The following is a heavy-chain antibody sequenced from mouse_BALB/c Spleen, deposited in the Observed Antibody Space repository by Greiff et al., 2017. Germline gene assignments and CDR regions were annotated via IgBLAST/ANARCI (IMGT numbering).Heavy chain of an antibody. J-gene: IGHJ2*01. V-gene: IGHV1-54*01. CDR2: INPGSGGT. CDR3: AREGEVRRGYYFDY. D-gene: IGHD2-14*01. CDR1: GYAFTNYL. Sequence: VQLQQSGPELVKPGTSVKVSCKASGYAFTNYLIEWVKQRPGQGLEWIGVINPGSGGTNYNEKFKGKATLTADKSSSTAYMQLSSLTSDDSAVYFCAREGEVRRGYYFDYWGQGTTLTVSS.